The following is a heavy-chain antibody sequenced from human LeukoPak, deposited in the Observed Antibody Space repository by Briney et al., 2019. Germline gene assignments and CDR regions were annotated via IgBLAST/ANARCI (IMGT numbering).Heavy chain of an antibody. Sequence: NPSETLSLTCTVYGGSVSSGGPYWSWIRQPPGKGLEWIGYIFYSGSTSYSPSLKSRVTISVDTSKNQFSLKLSSVTAADTAVYYCARCYYGSGSIDYWGRGTLVTVSS. CDR3: ARCYYGSGSIDY. D-gene: IGHD3-10*01. V-gene: IGHV4-61*08. CDR2: IFYSGST. J-gene: IGHJ4*02. CDR1: GGSVSSGGPY.